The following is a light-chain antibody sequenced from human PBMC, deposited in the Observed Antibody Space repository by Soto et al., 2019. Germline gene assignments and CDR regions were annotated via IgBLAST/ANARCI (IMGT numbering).Light chain of an antibody. CDR3: QQYGGSPPYT. CDR2: GAS. Sequence: EIVLTQSPGTLSLSPGERATLSCRASQSVSSTYLAWYQLKPDQTPRLLIYGASSRATGIPDRFSGSGSGTDFTLTISRLEPEDFAVYYCQQYGGSPPYTFGQGTKVEI. V-gene: IGKV3-20*01. J-gene: IGKJ2*01. CDR1: QSVSSTY.